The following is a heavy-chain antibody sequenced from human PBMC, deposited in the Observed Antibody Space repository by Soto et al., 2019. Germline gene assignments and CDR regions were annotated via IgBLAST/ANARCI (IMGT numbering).Heavy chain of an antibody. V-gene: IGHV3-73*01. CDR3: TRIRYCSGGSCYNDAFDI. CDR1: GFTFSGSA. D-gene: IGHD2-15*01. CDR2: IGSKANSYAT. J-gene: IGHJ3*02. Sequence: GGSLRLSCAASGFTFSGSAMHWVRQASGKGLEWVGRIGSKANSYATAYAASVKGRFTISRDDSKNTAYLQMNSLKTEDTAVYYCTRIRYCSGGSCYNDAFDIWGQGTMVTVSS.